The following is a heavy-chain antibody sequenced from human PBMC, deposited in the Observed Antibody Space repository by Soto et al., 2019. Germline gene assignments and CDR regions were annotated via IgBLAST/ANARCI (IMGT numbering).Heavy chain of an antibody. V-gene: IGHV4-30-4*01. CDR1: GGSISSGDYY. Sequence: SETLSLTCTVSGGSISSGDYYWSWIRQPPGKGLEWIGYIYYSGSTYYNPSLKSRVTISVDTSKNQFSLKLSSVTAADTAVYYCARDLMGFSHLYYYGMDVWGQGTTVTVSS. CDR3: ARDLMGFSHLYYYGMDV. CDR2: IYYSGST. D-gene: IGHD3-10*01. J-gene: IGHJ6*02.